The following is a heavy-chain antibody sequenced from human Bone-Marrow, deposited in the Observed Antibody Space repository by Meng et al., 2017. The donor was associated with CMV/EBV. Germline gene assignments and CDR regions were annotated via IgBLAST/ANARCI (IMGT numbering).Heavy chain of an antibody. CDR3: ANYEGVRVAGGTTNDN. CDR1: GFTFSSYE. Sequence: GESLKISCAASGFTFSSYEMNWVRQAPGKGLEWVSYISSSGSTIYYADSVKGRFTISRDNAKNSLYLQMNSLRAEDTAVYYCANYEGVRVAGGTTNDNWGQGTLVTVSS. CDR2: ISSSGSTI. D-gene: IGHD3-10*01. J-gene: IGHJ4*02. V-gene: IGHV3-48*03.